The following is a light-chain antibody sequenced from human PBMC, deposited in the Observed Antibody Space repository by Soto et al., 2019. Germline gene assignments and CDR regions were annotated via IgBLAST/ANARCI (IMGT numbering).Light chain of an antibody. V-gene: IGKV1-9*01. J-gene: IGKJ5*01. Sequence: IQLTQSPSSLSASIGDRVTITCRASQGISSYLAWYQQKPGKAPKLMIYAASTLQRGVPSRFSGSGSGTDFTLTISSLQHEDFATYCCQQLNSYRLFGQGTRLEIK. CDR2: AAS. CDR3: QQLNSYRL. CDR1: QGISSY.